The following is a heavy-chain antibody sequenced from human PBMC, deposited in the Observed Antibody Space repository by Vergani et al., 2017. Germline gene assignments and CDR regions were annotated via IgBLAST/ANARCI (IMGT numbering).Heavy chain of an antibody. CDR2: IKQEGSEK. J-gene: IGHJ6*03. D-gene: IGHD3-22*01. CDR1: GFTFSSYW. CDR3: ARDMYYYDSSGYYYEDYYYMDV. Sequence: EVQLVESGGGLVQPGGSLRLSCAASGFTFSSYWMSWVRQAPGKGLEWVANIKQEGSEKYYVDSVKGRFTISRDNAKNSLYLQMNSLRAEDTAVYYCARDMYYYDSSGYYYEDYYYMDVWGKGTTVTVSS. V-gene: IGHV3-7*01.